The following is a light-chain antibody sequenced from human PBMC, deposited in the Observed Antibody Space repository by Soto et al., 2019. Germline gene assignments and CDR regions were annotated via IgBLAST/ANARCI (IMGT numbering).Light chain of an antibody. Sequence: EIVLTQSPGTPSLSPGERAILSCRASQSVSTFLAWFQQKPGQPPRLLICGASTRATGIPDRFGGSGSGTDFTLTISRLEPEDFAVYYCQQYDISPWTFGQGTKVDI. V-gene: IGKV3-20*01. J-gene: IGKJ1*01. CDR1: QSVSTF. CDR2: GAS. CDR3: QQYDISPWT.